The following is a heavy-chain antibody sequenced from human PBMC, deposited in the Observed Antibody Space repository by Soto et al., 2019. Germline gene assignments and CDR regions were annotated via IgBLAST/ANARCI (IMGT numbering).Heavy chain of an antibody. CDR3: ARSGYSSGWYHWYFDF. CDR2: INGGNGNA. CDR1: GYIFTNYA. Sequence: ASVKVSCKASGYIFTNYAIHWVRQAPGQRLEWMGWINGGNGNAKYSQKFQGRVTITRDTSASTGYMDLSSLRSEDTAVYYCARSGYSSGWYHWYFDFWGRGTLVTVSS. V-gene: IGHV1-3*01. D-gene: IGHD6-19*01. J-gene: IGHJ2*01.